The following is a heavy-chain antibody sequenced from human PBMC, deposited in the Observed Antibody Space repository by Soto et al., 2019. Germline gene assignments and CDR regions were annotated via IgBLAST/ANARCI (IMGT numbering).Heavy chain of an antibody. Sequence: QVQLQESGPGLVKPSQTLSLTCTVSGGSISTGGYYWNWIRQHPGKVLEWIGYFYYSGSTYYNPSLTSRVTISVNTSKNQFSLKLSSVTAADTAVYYCARSVFPWGQGTLVTVSS. V-gene: IGHV4-31*03. CDR1: GGSISTGGYY. CDR2: FYYSGST. CDR3: ARSVFP. J-gene: IGHJ5*02.